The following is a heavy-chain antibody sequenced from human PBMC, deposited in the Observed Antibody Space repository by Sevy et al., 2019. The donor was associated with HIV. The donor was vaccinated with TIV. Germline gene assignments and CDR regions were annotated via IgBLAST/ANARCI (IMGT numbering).Heavy chain of an antibody. V-gene: IGHV6-1*01. CDR3: ARTLGDIVVVPAAHYYYYYGMDV. D-gene: IGHD2-2*01. J-gene: IGHJ6*02. CDR1: GDSVSSNSAA. Sequence: SQTLSLTCAISGDSVSSNSAAWNWIRQSPSRGLEWLGRTYYRSKWSNDYAVSVKSRITINPDTSKNQFSLQLNSVTPEDTAVYYCARTLGDIVVVPAAHYYYYYGMDVWGQGTTVTVSS. CDR2: TYYRSKWSN.